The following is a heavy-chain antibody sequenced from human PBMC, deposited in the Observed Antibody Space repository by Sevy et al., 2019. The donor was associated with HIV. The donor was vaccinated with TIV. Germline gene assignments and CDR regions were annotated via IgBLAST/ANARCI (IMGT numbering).Heavy chain of an antibody. D-gene: IGHD3-9*01. J-gene: IGHJ6*02. CDR3: ARESYDILPGSRGMDV. Sequence: SETLSLTCTVSGGSISSYYWSWIRQPPGKRLEWIGYIYYSGSTNYNPTLKSRVTISVDTSKNQFSLKLRSVTAADTAVYYCARESYDILPGSRGMDVWGQGTTVTVSS. CDR2: IYYSGST. V-gene: IGHV4-59*01. CDR1: GGSISSYY.